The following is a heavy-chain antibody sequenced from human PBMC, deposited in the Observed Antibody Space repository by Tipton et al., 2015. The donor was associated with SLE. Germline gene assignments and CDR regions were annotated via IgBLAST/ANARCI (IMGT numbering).Heavy chain of an antibody. J-gene: IGHJ4*02. Sequence: QSGPEVKKPGASVKVSCKASGYTFTGYYMHWVRQAPGQGLEWMGWINPNSGGTNYAQKFQGRVTMTRDTSISTAYMELSRLRSDDTAVYYCARLEVDTAMPRGYWGQGTLVTVSS. D-gene: IGHD5-18*01. CDR2: INPNSGGT. V-gene: IGHV1-2*02. CDR1: GYTFTGYY. CDR3: ARLEVDTAMPRGY.